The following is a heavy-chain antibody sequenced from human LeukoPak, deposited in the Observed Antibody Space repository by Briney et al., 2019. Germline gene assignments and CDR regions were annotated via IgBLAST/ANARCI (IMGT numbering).Heavy chain of an antibody. D-gene: IGHD6-13*01. CDR3: ARGQFRRYSSSWYWFDP. Sequence: GGSLRLSCAASGFTFSSYWMSWVRQAPGKGLEWVANIKQDGSEKYYVDSVKGRFTISRDNAKNSLYLQMNSLRAEDTAVYYCARGQFRRYSSSWYWFDPRGQGNLGSVSS. CDR2: IKQDGSEK. CDR1: GFTFSSYW. J-gene: IGHJ5*02. V-gene: IGHV3-7*01.